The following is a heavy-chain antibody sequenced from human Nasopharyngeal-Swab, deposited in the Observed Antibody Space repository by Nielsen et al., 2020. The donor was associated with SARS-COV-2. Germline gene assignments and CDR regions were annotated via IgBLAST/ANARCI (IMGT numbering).Heavy chain of an antibody. J-gene: IGHJ4*02. CDR3: AIISHDYGDFFDF. CDR2: ISSSGSTI. V-gene: IGHV3-48*03. CDR1: GFTFSSYE. Sequence: GEYLKISSAASGFTFSSYEMNWVRQAPGKGLEWVSYISSSGSTIYYADSVTGRFTISRDNAKNSLYLHMNSLRAEDTAVYYCAIISHDYGDFFDFWGQGTLVTVSS. D-gene: IGHD4-17*01.